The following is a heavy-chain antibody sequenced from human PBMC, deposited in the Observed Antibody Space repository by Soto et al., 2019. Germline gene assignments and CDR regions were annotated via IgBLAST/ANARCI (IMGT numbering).Heavy chain of an antibody. Sequence: SEMLSLTCTVSGGSISNFDWSWIRQPPGKGLEWIGYIYYSGTTSYNPSLNSRVTISVDTSKNQFSLKLNSVTAADTAVYYCARESYYGSGATVVGYWGLGTLVTVSS. CDR2: IYYSGTT. D-gene: IGHD3-10*01. CDR1: GGSISNFD. J-gene: IGHJ4*02. V-gene: IGHV4-59*01. CDR3: ARESYYGSGATVVGY.